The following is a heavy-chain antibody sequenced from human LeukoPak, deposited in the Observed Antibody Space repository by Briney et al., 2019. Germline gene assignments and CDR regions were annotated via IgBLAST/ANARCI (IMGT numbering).Heavy chain of an antibody. V-gene: IGHV3-7*01. Sequence: GGSLRLSCVFSGFTFNRGWMNWVRQAPGKGLEWVAHINPDGRDTYYVDSVKGRFTISRDNAQNSMYLQMNSLRVEDTAVYYCTSWGDTTAEYFQRWGQGTLVTVSS. CDR3: TSWGDTTAEYFQR. CDR1: GFTFNRGW. D-gene: IGHD2-21*02. J-gene: IGHJ1*01. CDR2: INPDGRDT.